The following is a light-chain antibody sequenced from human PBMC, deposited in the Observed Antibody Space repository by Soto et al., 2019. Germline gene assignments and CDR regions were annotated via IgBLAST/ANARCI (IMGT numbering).Light chain of an antibody. J-gene: IGKJ5*01. Sequence: DIVLTQSPATLSLSPGERVTLSCGASPSVSSSRLAWYQQIHGEAPRLLMYDASRRAFGIPDRFSGSGSGTDFTLTISRMEPEDFAVYYCQQYGSSPPITFGQGTLLEIK. CDR2: DAS. CDR3: QQYGSSPPIT. V-gene: IGKV3D-20*01. CDR1: PSVSSSR.